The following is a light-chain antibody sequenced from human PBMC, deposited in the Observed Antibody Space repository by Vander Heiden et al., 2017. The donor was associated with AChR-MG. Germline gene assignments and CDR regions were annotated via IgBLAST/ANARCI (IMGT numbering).Light chain of an antibody. CDR1: RSHLGRYNY. Sequence: QSALTPPPSASGSPGQPVTISCTGTRSHLGRYNYVSWYQQHPGKAPKLVIYGVSKRPPGVPDRFSGSKSGNPASRTVSGREAVDEADYYGNSDAGSNHLVFGGGTKLTVL. V-gene: IGLV2-8*01. CDR3: NSDAGSNHLV. CDR2: GVS. J-gene: IGLJ3*02.